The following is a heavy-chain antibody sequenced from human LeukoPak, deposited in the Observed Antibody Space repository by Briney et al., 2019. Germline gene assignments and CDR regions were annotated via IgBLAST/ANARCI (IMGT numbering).Heavy chain of an antibody. CDR3: AKGVEAYYYYHGMDV. J-gene: IGHJ6*02. D-gene: IGHD3-3*01. Sequence: PGGSLRLSCAASGFTFSSYGMHWVRQAPGKGLEWVAVISYDGSNKYYADSVKGRFTISRDNSKNTLYLQMNSLRAEDTAVYYCAKGVEAYYYYHGMDVWGQGTTVTVSS. CDR2: ISYDGSNK. CDR1: GFTFSSYG. V-gene: IGHV3-30*18.